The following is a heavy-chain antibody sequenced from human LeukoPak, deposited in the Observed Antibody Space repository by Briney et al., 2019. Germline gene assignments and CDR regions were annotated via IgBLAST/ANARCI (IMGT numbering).Heavy chain of an antibody. D-gene: IGHD2-2*01. CDR3: ARGPIIDIVVIPAAADYYHMDV. V-gene: IGHV1-18*01. CDR2: ISAYNGNT. J-gene: IGHJ6*03. CDR1: GYTFTSYG. Sequence: GASVKVSCKASGYTFTSYGISWARQAPGQGLEWMGWISAYNGNTRYAQKLQGRVTMTTDSSTSTAYMELRSLRSDDTAVYYCARGPIIDIVVIPAAADYYHMDVWGKGTTVTVSS.